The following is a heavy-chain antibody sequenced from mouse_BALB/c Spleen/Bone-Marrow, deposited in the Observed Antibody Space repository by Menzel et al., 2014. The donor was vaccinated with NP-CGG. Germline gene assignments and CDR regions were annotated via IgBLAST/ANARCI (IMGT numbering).Heavy chain of an antibody. D-gene: IGHD1-2*01. CDR2: INPDSSTI. CDR3: ARPGYYGYQDV. V-gene: IGHV4-1*02. Sequence: EVQLQQSGGGLVQPGGSLKLSCAASGFDFSRYWMTWVRQAPGKGLEWIGEINPDSSTINYTPSLKDKFIISRDNAKNTLYLQMSKVRSGDTALYYCARPGYYGYQDVWDAGTTVTVSS. J-gene: IGHJ1*01. CDR1: GFDFSRYW.